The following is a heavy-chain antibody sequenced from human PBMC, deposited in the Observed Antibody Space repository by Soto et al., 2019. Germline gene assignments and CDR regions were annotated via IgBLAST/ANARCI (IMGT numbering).Heavy chain of an antibody. CDR2: ISGSGGST. CDR3: AKDSGLVGYYYYGMDV. J-gene: IGHJ6*02. Sequence: EVQLLESGGGLVQPGGSLRLSCAASGFTFSSYAMSWVRQAPGKGLEWASAISGSGGSTYYADSVKGRFTISRDNSKNTLYLQMNSLRAEDTAVYYCAKDSGLVGYYYYGMDVWGQGTTVTVSS. CDR1: GFTFSSYA. V-gene: IGHV3-23*01.